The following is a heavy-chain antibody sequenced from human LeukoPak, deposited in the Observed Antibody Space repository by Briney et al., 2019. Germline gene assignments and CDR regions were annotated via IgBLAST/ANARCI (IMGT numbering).Heavy chain of an antibody. D-gene: IGHD2-15*01. CDR3: ARDSSPPLLRPKGFDY. V-gene: IGHV3-21*01. J-gene: IGHJ4*02. Sequence: PGGCLRLSCAASGFTFSSYSMNWVRQAPGKGLEWVSSISSSSSYIYYADSVKGRFTISRDNAKNSLYLQMNSLRAEDTAVYYCARDSSPPLLRPKGFDYWGQGTLVTVSS. CDR1: GFTFSSYS. CDR2: ISSSSSYI.